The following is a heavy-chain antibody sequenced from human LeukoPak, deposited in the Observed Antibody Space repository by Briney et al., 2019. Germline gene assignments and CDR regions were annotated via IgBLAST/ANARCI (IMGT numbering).Heavy chain of an antibody. CDR3: AKGWALLGGMSN. CDR1: GFTFSSYA. D-gene: IGHD1-26*01. CDR2: ISGSGGST. V-gene: IGHV3-23*01. Sequence: GGSLRLSCAASGFTFSSYAMSWVRQAPGKGLEWVSAISGSGGSTSYADSVKDRVTISRDNSKHTLYLQMNSLRAEDTAVYYWAKGWALLGGMSNWGQGTLVTVSS. J-gene: IGHJ4*02.